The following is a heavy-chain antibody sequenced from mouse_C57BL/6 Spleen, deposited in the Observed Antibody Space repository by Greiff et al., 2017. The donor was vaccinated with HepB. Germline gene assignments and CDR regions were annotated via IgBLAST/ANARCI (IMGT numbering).Heavy chain of an antibody. V-gene: IGHV3-6*01. CDR1: GYSITSGYY. D-gene: IGHD1-1*01. J-gene: IGHJ1*03. CDR3: AYYYGSSPYWYFDV. Sequence: EVKLMESGPGLVKPSQSLSLTCSVTGYSITSGYYWNWIRQFPGNKLEWMGYISYDGSNNYNPSLKNRISITRDTSKNQFFLKLNSVTTEDTATYYCAYYYGSSPYWYFDVWGTGTTVTVSS. CDR2: ISYDGSN.